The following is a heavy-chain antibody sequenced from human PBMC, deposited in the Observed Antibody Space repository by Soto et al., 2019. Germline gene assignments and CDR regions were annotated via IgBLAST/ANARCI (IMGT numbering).Heavy chain of an antibody. CDR3: ARGGSSDYYDSGCIVLWV. Sequence: PSETLSLTCTVSGGSISSGGYYWSWIRQHPGKGLEWIGYIYYSGSTYYTPSLKSRVTISVDTSKNQFSLKLKSVTAADTAVYFCARGGSSDYYDSGCIVLWVCGQGTLVTVSS. CDR1: GGSISSGGYY. D-gene: IGHD3-22*01. CDR2: IYYSGST. V-gene: IGHV4-31*03. J-gene: IGHJ4*02.